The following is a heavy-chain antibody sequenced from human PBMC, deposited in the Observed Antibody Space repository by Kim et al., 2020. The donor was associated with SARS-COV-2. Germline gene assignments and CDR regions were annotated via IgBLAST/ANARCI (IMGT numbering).Heavy chain of an antibody. J-gene: IGHJ4*02. CDR3: ARGSSRAAAGRARFDY. V-gene: IGHV1-69*13. Sequence: SVKVSCKASGGTFSSYAISWVRQAPGQGLEWMGGIIPIFGTANYAQKFQGRVTITADESTSTAYMELSSLRSEDTAVYYCARGSSRAAAGRARFDYWGQGTLVTVSS. CDR1: GGTFSSYA. D-gene: IGHD6-13*01. CDR2: IIPIFGTA.